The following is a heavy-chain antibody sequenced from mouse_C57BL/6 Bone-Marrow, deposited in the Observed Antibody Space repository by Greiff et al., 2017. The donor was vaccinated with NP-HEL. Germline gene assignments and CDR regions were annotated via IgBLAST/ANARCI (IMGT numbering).Heavy chain of an antibody. CDR2: ISDGGSYT. V-gene: IGHV5-4*01. CDR1: GFTFSSYA. CDR3: ARDRGTVPFDY. D-gene: IGHD1-1*01. Sequence: EVQVVESGGGLVKPGGSLKLSCAASGFTFSSYAMSWVRQTPEKRLEWVATISDGGSYTYYPDNVKGRFTISRDNAKNNLYLQMSHLKSEDTAMYYCARDRGTVPFDYWGQGTTLTVSS. J-gene: IGHJ2*01.